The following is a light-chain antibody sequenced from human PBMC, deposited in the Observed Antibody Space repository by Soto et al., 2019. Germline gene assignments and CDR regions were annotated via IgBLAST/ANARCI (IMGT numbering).Light chain of an antibody. CDR1: QSISSW. Sequence: DIQMTQSPSTLSASVGDRVTITCRASQSISSWLAWYQQKPGKAPKLLIYKASSIESGVPSRFSGSGSGTEFTLTISSLQPDDFATYYCQQYNSYPVGFGQGTKVEIK. CDR2: KAS. V-gene: IGKV1-5*03. CDR3: QQYNSYPVG. J-gene: IGKJ1*01.